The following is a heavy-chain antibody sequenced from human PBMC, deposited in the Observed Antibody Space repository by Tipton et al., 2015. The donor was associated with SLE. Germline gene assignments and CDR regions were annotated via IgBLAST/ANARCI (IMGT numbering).Heavy chain of an antibody. D-gene: IGHD1-14*01. CDR2: ISYDGSNK. J-gene: IGHJ4*02. V-gene: IGHV3-30*04. CDR3: ASSLSIWPPGY. CDR1: GFTFSSYE. Sequence: RSLRLSCAASGFTFSSYEMHWVRQAPGKGLEWVAVISYDGSNKYYADSVKGRFTISRDNSKNTLYLQMNSLRAEDTAVYYCASSLSIWPPGYRGQGTLVTVSS.